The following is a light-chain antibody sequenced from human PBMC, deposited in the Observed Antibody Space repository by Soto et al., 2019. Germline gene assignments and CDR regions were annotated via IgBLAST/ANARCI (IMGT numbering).Light chain of an antibody. V-gene: IGKV1-6*01. Sequence: ALEMTQSPSSLSASVGDRVTITCRASQGIRNDLAWYQQKPGKAPNLLIYGASRLQSGVPSRFGGSGSGTDFTLTISSLQPEDFATYYCLQDNNYPITFGQGTRLEIK. CDR1: QGIRND. J-gene: IGKJ5*01. CDR3: LQDNNYPIT. CDR2: GAS.